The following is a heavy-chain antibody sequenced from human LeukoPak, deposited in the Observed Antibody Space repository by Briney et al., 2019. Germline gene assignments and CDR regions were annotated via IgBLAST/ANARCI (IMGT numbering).Heavy chain of an antibody. D-gene: IGHD3-22*01. CDR3: ARLLDNDISGDPDTFDV. CDR1: GGSLSGHH. V-gene: IGHV4-59*11. J-gene: IGHJ3*01. CDR2: VSYTGRT. Sequence: SETLSLTCTVSGGSLSGHHWSWIRQPPGKRLEWIGYVSYTGRTKYNPSLQSRVTISIGTSKSQFSLKLTSVTSADTAVYSCARLLDNDISGDPDTFDVWGQGTTVIVSS.